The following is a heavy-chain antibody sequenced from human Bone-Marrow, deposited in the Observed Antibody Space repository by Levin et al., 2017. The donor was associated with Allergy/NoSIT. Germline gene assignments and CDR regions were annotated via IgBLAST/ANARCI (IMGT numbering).Heavy chain of an antibody. CDR2: ISYDGSNK. J-gene: IGHJ5*02. CDR3: AKDYGAGWELPDGLNWFDP. CDR1: GFTFSSYG. Sequence: GESLKISCAASGFTFSSYGMHWVRQAPGKGLEWVAVISYDGSNKYYADSVKGRFTISRDNSKNTLYLQMNSLRAEDTAVYYCAKDYGAGWELPDGLNWFDPWGQGTLVTVSS. V-gene: IGHV3-30*18. D-gene: IGHD1-26*01.